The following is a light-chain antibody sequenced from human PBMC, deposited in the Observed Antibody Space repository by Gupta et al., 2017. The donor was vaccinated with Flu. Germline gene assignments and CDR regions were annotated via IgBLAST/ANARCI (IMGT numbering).Light chain of an antibody. CDR3: MQSLQTPIT. CDR2: LGS. V-gene: IGKV2-28*01. J-gene: IGKJ5*01. CDR1: QSLLHSNGYNY. Sequence: DIVMTQSPLSLLVTPGEPASISCRSSQSLLHSNGYNYLDWYLQKPGQSPQLLIYLGSNRASGVPDRFSGSGSGTDFTLKISRVEAEDVGVYYCMQSLQTPITFGQGTRLGIK.